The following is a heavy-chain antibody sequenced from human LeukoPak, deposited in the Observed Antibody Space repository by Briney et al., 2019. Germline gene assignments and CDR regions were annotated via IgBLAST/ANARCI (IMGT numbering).Heavy chain of an antibody. CDR3: ARHPGVLTGYSYYFDY. J-gene: IGHJ4*02. CDR2: IYHSGST. D-gene: IGHD3-9*01. Sequence: PSETLSLTXAVSGYSISSGYYWGWIRPPPGKGLEWIGSIYHSGSTYYSPSLKSRVTISVDTSKNQFSLKLSSVTAADTAVYYCARHPGVLTGYSYYFDYWGQGTLVTVSS. V-gene: IGHV4-38-2*01. CDR1: GYSISSGYY.